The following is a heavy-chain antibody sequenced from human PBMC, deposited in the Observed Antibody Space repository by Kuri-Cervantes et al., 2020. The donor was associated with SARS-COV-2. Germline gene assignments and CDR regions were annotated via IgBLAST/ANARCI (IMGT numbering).Heavy chain of an antibody. D-gene: IGHD3-3*01. V-gene: IGHV4-61*09. CDR3: ARHFLAATFDY. J-gene: IGHJ4*02. Sequence: SETLSLTCTVSGDSISSGRNYWSWIRQPAGKGLEWIGYIYPSGSTNYNPSLKSRVTISVDTSKNQISLKLSSVTAADTAVYYCARHFLAATFDYWGQGTLVTVSS. CDR1: GDSISSGRNY. CDR2: IYPSGST.